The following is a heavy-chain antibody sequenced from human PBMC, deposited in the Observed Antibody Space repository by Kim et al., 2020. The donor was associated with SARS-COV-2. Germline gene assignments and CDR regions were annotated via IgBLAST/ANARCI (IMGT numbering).Heavy chain of an antibody. J-gene: IGHJ6*02. Sequence: GRVTITRDTSASTAYMELSSLRSEDTAVYYCARRSPDPTTVTFYYGMDVWGQGTTVTVSS. CDR3: ARRSPDPTTVTFYYGMDV. V-gene: IGHV1-3*01. D-gene: IGHD4-17*01.